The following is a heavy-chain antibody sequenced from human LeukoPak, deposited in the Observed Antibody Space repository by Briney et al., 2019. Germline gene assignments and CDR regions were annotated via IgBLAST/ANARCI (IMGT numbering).Heavy chain of an antibody. CDR3: ARARWFTVDY. V-gene: IGHV3-7*01. CDR1: GFTFSSYA. Sequence: GGSLRLSCAASGFTFSSYAMSWVRQAPGKGLEWVANIKQDGSEKYYVDSVKGRFTISRDNAKSSLYLQMNSLRAEDTAVYYCARARWFTVDYWGQGTLVTVSS. J-gene: IGHJ4*02. D-gene: IGHD2-15*01. CDR2: IKQDGSEK.